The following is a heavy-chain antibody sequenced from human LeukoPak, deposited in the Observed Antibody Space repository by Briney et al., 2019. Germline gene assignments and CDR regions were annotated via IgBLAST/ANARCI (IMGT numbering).Heavy chain of an antibody. CDR3: ARLTGYCSSTSCYGVRGYYYYYMDV. V-gene: IGHV4-39*07. CDR2: IYYSGST. Sequence: KSSETLSLTCTVSGGSISSSSYYWGWIRQPPGKGLEWIGSIYYSGSTYYNPSLKSRVTISIDTSKKQFSLKLSSVTAADTAVYYCARLTGYCSSTSCYGVRGYYYYYMDVWGKGTTVTISS. J-gene: IGHJ6*03. CDR1: GGSISSSSYY. D-gene: IGHD2-2*01.